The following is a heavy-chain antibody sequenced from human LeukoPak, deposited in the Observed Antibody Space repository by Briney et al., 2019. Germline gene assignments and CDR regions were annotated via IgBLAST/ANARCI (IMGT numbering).Heavy chain of an antibody. CDR2: IKQDGSDK. D-gene: IGHD2-2*01. Sequence: PGGSLRLSCAASGFTFSTYWMSWVRQAPGKGLEGVANIKQDGSDKYYVDSVKGRFTISRDNDNNSMFQQMNSLGAEDTAVHYCARVRCSSNSCFPYYWGQGTLVTVSS. J-gene: IGHJ4*02. CDR3: ARVRCSSNSCFPYY. V-gene: IGHV3-7*01. CDR1: GFTFSTYW.